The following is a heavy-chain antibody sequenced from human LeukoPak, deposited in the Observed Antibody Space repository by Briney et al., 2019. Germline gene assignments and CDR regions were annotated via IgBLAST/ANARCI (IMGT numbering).Heavy chain of an antibody. V-gene: IGHV4-31*03. CDR1: GGSISSGGYY. CDR2: IYYSGST. D-gene: IGHD1-26*01. Sequence: PSETLSLTCTVSGGSISSGGYYWSWIRQHPGKGLEWIGYIYYSGSTYYNPSLKSRVTISVDTSKNQFSLKLSSVTAADTAVYYCARAQFGGSYLFDYWGQGTLVTVSS. J-gene: IGHJ4*02. CDR3: ARAQFGGSYLFDY.